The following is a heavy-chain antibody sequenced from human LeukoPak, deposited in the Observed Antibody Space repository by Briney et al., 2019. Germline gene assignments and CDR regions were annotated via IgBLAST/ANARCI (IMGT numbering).Heavy chain of an antibody. CDR1: GGSISGHH. V-gene: IGHV4-59*08. CDR2: FYDSGDF. CDR3: ARLLRPGGRKGDAFDI. J-gene: IGHJ3*02. Sequence: SQTLSLTCTVSGGSISGHHWTWIRQPPGTGLEWIGYFYDSGDFNYNPSLKSRVTIWMDMSNNQFSLTMSSVTAADTAMYYCARLLRPGGRKGDAFDIWGQGTRVTVS. D-gene: IGHD1-26*01.